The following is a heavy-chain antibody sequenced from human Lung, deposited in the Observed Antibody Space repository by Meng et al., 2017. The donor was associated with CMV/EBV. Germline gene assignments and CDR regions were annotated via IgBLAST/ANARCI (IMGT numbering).Heavy chain of an antibody. CDR3: ATRRSGGSLPGWAWGMDG. V-gene: IGHV3-53*01. J-gene: IGHJ6*02. Sequence: GAXXKISCVASGFTGSANYMSWVRQAPGKGLEWVSVINSGGWTYYADSVKGRFTISRDNSKNTVYLQLNSLRAEDTAMYYCATRRSGGSLPGWAWGMDGWXQGTXVTVSS. CDR1: GFTGSANY. D-gene: IGHD1-26*01. CDR2: INSGGWT.